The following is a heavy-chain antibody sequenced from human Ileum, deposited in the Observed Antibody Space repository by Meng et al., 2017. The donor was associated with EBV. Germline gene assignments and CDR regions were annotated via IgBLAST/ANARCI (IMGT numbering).Heavy chain of an antibody. J-gene: IGHJ4*02. Sequence: LELHKSGQGLVKPSETLSRTCAVSGDSISSSNHWWGWFRQPPGKGLEWVGTIYYSGSTFYNPSLKSRVTISLDTSKNQFSLKVSSVTAADTAVYYCARRYYGVPFDNWGQGTLVTVSS. CDR3: ARRYYGVPFDN. CDR2: IYYSGST. CDR1: GDSISSSNHW. D-gene: IGHD3-3*01. V-gene: IGHV4-39*01.